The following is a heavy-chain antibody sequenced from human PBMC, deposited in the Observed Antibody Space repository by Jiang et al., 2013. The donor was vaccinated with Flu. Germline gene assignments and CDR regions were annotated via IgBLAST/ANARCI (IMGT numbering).Heavy chain of an antibody. D-gene: IGHD1/OR15-1a*01. Sequence: QLVESGGGLVKPGGSLRLSCAASGFAFSDHYMGWIRQAPGKGLEWVSYISNSGTAVYYTDSVKGRFTSSRDTSKNTLYLQMNSLRADDTAVYYCARAELGTQPQLIRGGAFDIWGQGTMVTVSS. CDR1: GFAFSDHY. V-gene: IGHV3-11*01. CDR2: ISNSGTAV. J-gene: IGHJ3*02. CDR3: ARAELGTQPQLIRGGAFDI.